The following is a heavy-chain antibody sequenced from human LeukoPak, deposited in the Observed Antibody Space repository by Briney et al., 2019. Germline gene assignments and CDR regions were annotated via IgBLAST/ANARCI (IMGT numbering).Heavy chain of an antibody. CDR3: ARHGWHAWYFDL. D-gene: IGHD6-19*01. V-gene: IGHV4-34*01. J-gene: IGHJ2*01. CDR1: GGSFSGYS. CDR2: INQRRNT. Sequence: SETLYLTCVVYGGSFSGYSWSWIRQPPGKGLEWIGEINQRRNTNYNPSLKSRVTISIDTSKNQFSLKLSSVTAADTAVYFCARHGWHAWYFDLWGRGTLVTVSS.